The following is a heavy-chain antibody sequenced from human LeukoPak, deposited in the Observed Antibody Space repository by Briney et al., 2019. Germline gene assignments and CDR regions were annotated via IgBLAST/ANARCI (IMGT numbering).Heavy chain of an antibody. D-gene: IGHD6-19*01. Sequence: GASVKVSCKASGYTFTSYYMHWVRQAPGQGLEWMGIINPSGGSTSYAQKFQGRVTMTRDTSTSTVYMELSSLRSEDTAVYYCARRSRGSGWSDYYGMDVWGQGTTVTVSS. CDR2: INPSGGST. J-gene: IGHJ6*02. CDR3: ARRSRGSGWSDYYGMDV. V-gene: IGHV1-46*01. CDR1: GYTFTSYY.